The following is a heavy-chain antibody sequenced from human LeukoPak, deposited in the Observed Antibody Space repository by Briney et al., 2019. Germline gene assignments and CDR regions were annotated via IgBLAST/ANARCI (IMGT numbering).Heavy chain of an antibody. Sequence: PSETLSLTCAVYGGSFSGYYWSWIRQPPGKGLEWIGEINHSGSTNYNPSPKSRVTISVDTSKNQFSLKLSSVTAADTAVYYCARRIAARHQSRKTDYWGQGTLVTVSS. CDR1: GGSFSGYY. J-gene: IGHJ4*02. CDR2: INHSGST. CDR3: ARRIAARHQSRKTDY. D-gene: IGHD6-6*01. V-gene: IGHV4-34*01.